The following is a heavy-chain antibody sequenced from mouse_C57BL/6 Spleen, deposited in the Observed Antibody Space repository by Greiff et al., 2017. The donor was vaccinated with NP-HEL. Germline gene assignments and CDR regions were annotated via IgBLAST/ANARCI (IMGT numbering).Heavy chain of an antibody. J-gene: IGHJ4*01. V-gene: IGHV1-42*01. CDR3: ARDDGGGAMDY. CDR2: INPSTGGT. D-gene: IGHD2-3*01. CDR1: GYSFTGYY. Sequence: EVQLQQSGPELVKPGASVKISCKASGYSFTGYYMNWVKQSPEKSLEWIGEINPSTGGTTYIQKFKAKATLTVDKSSSTANMQLKSLTSEDSAVYYCARDDGGGAMDYWGQGTSVTVSS.